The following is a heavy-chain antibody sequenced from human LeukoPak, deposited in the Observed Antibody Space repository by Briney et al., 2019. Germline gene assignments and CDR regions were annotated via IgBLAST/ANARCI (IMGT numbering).Heavy chain of an antibody. D-gene: IGHD3-22*01. CDR1: GFTFSXXX. Sequence: PGGSLRLSCAXSGFTFSXXXXXXXXXXXGXXXXXXXYISXSSNTIHYXXSVKGXXTXSXXXXKNSLYLQMNSLRDEDTAVYYCARDRGTSGYLPWGQGTLVTVSS. V-gene: IGHV3-48*02. CDR2: ISXSSNTI. J-gene: IGHJ5*02. CDR3: ARDRGTSGYLP.